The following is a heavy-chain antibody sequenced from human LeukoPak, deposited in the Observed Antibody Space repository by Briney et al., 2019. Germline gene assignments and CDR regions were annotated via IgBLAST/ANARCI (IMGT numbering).Heavy chain of an antibody. J-gene: IGHJ4*02. CDR2: ISSSSGGTT. D-gene: IGHD2-2*01. CDR3: AKRGSTSGPHQGGFDY. CDR1: GFSFTTYA. Sequence: GGSLRLSCAASGFSFTTYAMAWVRQAPGKGLEWVSSISSSSGGTTYYSDSVKGRFTISRDNSRNTLYLQMDSLRAEDTATYYCAKRGSTSGPHQGGFDYWGQGTLVTVSS. V-gene: IGHV3-23*01.